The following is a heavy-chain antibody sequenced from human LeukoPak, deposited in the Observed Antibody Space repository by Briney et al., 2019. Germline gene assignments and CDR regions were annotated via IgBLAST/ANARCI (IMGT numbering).Heavy chain of an antibody. CDR2: IYHSGST. CDR1: GGSISGSSYY. CDR3: ATLRDSGYSYGPYYFDY. Sequence: SETLSLTCTVSGGSISGSSYYWGWLRQPPGKGLEWIGSIYHSGSTYYNPSLKSRVTISVDTSKNQFSLKLSSVTAADTAVYYCATLRDSGYSYGPYYFDYWGQGTLVTVSS. D-gene: IGHD5-18*01. V-gene: IGHV4-39*07. J-gene: IGHJ4*02.